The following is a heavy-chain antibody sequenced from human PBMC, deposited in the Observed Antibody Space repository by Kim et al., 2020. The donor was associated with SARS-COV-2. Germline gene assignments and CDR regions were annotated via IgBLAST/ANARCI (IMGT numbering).Heavy chain of an antibody. V-gene: IGHV3-23*01. D-gene: IGHD3-10*01. CDR3: AKPIRGVYGMDV. CDR1: GFTFTSYA. CDR2: ISGTGGST. J-gene: IGHJ6*02. Sequence: GGSLRLSCAASGFTFTSYAMSWVRQAPGKGLEWVSAISGTGGSTDYADSVKGRFTISRDNSKNTLYLQMNSLRAEDTAVYYCAKPIRGVYGMDVWGPGTTVTVSS.